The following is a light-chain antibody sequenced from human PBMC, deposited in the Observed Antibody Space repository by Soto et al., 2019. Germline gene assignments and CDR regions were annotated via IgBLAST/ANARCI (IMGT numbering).Light chain of an antibody. CDR1: SRDVGGYNY. CDR3: CSHAGGYTWV. Sequence: QSVLSQPRSMSESPGQSVTISCSGTSRDVGGYNYVSWYQHHPGKAPKLIIYDVTRRPSGVPDRFSGSKSGNTASLTISGLQTEDEADYYCCSHAGGYTWVFGGGTKLTVL. V-gene: IGLV2-11*01. CDR2: DVT. J-gene: IGLJ3*02.